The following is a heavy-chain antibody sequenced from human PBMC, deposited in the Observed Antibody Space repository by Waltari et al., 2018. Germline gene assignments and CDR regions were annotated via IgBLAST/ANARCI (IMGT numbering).Heavy chain of an antibody. J-gene: IGHJ3*01. Sequence: QLQLQESGPRLVKPSETLSLTCPVSGGSITSNRHYWGWIRQPPGQGLEWIGTISYTGATNSSPSLKGRVTISRDTSKNQLALTLGSVTAADTALYYCATYIGASLGTAAFDVWGQGTMVTVSS. V-gene: IGHV4-39*01. CDR3: ATYIGASLGTAAFDV. CDR2: ISYTGAT. D-gene: IGHD5-12*01. CDR1: GGSITSNRHY.